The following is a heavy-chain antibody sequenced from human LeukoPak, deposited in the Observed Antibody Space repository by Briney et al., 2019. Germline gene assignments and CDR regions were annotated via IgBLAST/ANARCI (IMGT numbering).Heavy chain of an antibody. J-gene: IGHJ6*03. D-gene: IGHD3-16*01. CDR3: ARDMMTPSHYYCMDV. CDR1: GYTFTDYY. V-gene: IGHV1-2*02. CDR2: FNPNSGGT. Sequence: ASVKVSCKASGYTFTDYYLHWVRQAPGQGLERMGWFNPNSGGTYYAQKFQGRVTMTRDTSISTAYMELSRLRSDDTAVYYCARDMMTPSHYYCMDVWGKGTTVAVSS.